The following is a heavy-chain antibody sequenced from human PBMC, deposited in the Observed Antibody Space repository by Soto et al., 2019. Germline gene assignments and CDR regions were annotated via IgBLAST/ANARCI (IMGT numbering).Heavy chain of an antibody. CDR1: GGSISGYY. Sequence: SETLSLTCTVSGGSISGYYWSWIRQPPGKGLEWIGYIYYSGSTNYNPSLKSRVTISVDTSKSQFSLKLSSVTAADTAVYYCARDSGSGSHPYYWGQGTLVTVSS. J-gene: IGHJ4*02. D-gene: IGHD3-10*01. CDR3: ARDSGSGSHPYY. CDR2: IYYSGST. V-gene: IGHV4-59*01.